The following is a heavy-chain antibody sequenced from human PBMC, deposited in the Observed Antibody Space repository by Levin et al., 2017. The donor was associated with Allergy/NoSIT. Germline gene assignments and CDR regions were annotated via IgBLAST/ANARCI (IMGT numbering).Heavy chain of an antibody. CDR1: GGSISSGGYS. J-gene: IGHJ4*02. Sequence: SETLSLTCGVSGGSISSGGYSWSWIRQPPGKGLEWIGNIYLSGSTYYNPSLKSRVTISVDRSKNQFSLNLSSVTAADTAVYYCARVAGYSYGYYFDYWGQGTLVTVSS. V-gene: IGHV4-30-2*01. CDR3: ARVAGYSYGYYFDY. CDR2: IYLSGST. D-gene: IGHD5-18*01.